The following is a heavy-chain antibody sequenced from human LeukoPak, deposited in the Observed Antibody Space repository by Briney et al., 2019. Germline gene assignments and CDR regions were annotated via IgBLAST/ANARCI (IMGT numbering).Heavy chain of an antibody. V-gene: IGHV1-24*01. Sequence: ASVKVSCKVSGYTLTELSMHWVRQAPGKGREWMGGFDPEDGETIYAQKFQGRVTMTEYTATDTAYMELSSLRSEDTAVYYCATGSVLLWFGELAGFDYWGQGTLVTVSS. CDR1: GYTLTELS. CDR2: FDPEDGET. CDR3: ATGSVLLWFGELAGFDY. J-gene: IGHJ4*02. D-gene: IGHD3-10*01.